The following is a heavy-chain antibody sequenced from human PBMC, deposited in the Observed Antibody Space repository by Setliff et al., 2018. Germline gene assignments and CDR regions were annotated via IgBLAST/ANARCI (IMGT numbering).Heavy chain of an antibody. CDR1: GYTFTSYA. D-gene: IGHD3-3*01. Sequence: GALVKVSCKASGYTFTSYAMNWVRQAPGQGLEWMGWINTNTGNPTYAQGFTGRFVFSLDTSVSTAYLQISSLKAEDTAVYYCARGSVTIFGVVLSNWFDPWGQGTLVTVSS. CDR3: ARGSVTIFGVVLSNWFDP. CDR2: INTNTGNP. V-gene: IGHV7-4-1*02. J-gene: IGHJ5*02.